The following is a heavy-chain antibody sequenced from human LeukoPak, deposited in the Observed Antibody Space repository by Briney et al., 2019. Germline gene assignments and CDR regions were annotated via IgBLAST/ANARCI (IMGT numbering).Heavy chain of an antibody. CDR3: AKRMGPSIAATDLDY. J-gene: IGHJ4*02. CDR2: ISYDGSNK. V-gene: IGHV3-30*18. CDR1: GFAFSTFG. Sequence: PGGSLRLSCAASGFAFSTFGMEWARQAPGKGLEWVAVISYDGSNKYYADSVKGRFTVSRDNSKNTLYLQMNSLRVEDTAVYYCAKRMGPSIAATDLDYWGQGTLVTVSS. D-gene: IGHD6-13*01.